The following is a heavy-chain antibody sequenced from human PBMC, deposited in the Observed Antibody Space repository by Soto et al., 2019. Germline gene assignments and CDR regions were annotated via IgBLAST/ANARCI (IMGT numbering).Heavy chain of an antibody. CDR2: ISSSFITI. D-gene: IGHD2-2*01. CDR3: ARDCPGSSTTCYGNEWFDS. CDR1: GFTFSSYS. Sequence: EVQLVESGGGLVQPGGSLRLSCAASGFTFSSYSMNWVRQAPGKGLVWVSYISSSFITIYYADSVKGRFTISRDNAKNSLYLQMNSLRAEDTAVYYCARDCPGSSTTCYGNEWFDSWGQGTLVTVSS. V-gene: IGHV3-48*01. J-gene: IGHJ5*01.